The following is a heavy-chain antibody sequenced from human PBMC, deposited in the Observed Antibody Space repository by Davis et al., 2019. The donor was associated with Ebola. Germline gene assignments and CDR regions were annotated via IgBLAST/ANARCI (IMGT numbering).Heavy chain of an antibody. CDR1: GGTFSSYA. CDR2: IIPIFGTA. V-gene: IGHV1-69*13. Sequence: SVKVSCKASGGTFSSYAISWVRQAPGQGLEWMGGIIPIFGTANYAQKFQGRVTITADESTSTAYMELSSLRSEDTAVYYCARGGSPYWYFDLWGRGTLVTVSS. J-gene: IGHJ2*01. CDR3: ARGGSPYWYFDL.